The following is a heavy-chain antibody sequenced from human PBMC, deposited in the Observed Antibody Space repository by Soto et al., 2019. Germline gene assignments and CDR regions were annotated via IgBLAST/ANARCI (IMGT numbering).Heavy chain of an antibody. CDR2: IYYSGST. CDR1: GGSISSFY. J-gene: IGHJ6*03. CDR3: ARVLVATRAYFYYMDV. V-gene: IGHV4-59*01. D-gene: IGHD5-12*01. Sequence: PSETLSLTCTVSGGSISSFYWSWIRQPPGKGLEWIGYIYYSGSTNYNPSLKSRVTISVDTSKNQFSLNLSSVTAADTAVYYCARVLVATRAYFYYMDVWGKGTTVTVSS.